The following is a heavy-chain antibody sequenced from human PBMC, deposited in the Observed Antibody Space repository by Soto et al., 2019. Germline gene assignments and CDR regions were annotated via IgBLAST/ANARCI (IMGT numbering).Heavy chain of an antibody. CDR2: IYPSDSTT. CDR3: ARHGFYGDYSSNYFDP. D-gene: IGHD4-17*01. CDR1: GYSFTNYW. J-gene: IGHJ5*02. Sequence: TGESLKISCEGSGYSFTNYWIAWVRQMPGKGLEYIGIIYPSDSTTRYSPSFQGQVTISADKSISTAYLQWSSLMASDTAIYYCARHGFYGDYSSNYFDPWGQGTLVTVSS. V-gene: IGHV5-51*01.